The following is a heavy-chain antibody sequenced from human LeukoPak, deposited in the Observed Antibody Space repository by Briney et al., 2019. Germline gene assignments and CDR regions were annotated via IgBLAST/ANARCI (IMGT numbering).Heavy chain of an antibody. CDR1: GFTFSSYG. CDR2: IRYDGSNK. D-gene: IGHD3-10*01. CDR3: AKDRGFGEFTFDY. V-gene: IGHV3-30*02. Sequence: PGGSLRLSCAASGFTFSSYGMHWVRQAPGRGLGWVAFIRYDGSNKYYADSVKGRFTISRDNSKNTLYLQMNSLRAEDTAVYYCAKDRGFGEFTFDYWGQGTLVTVSS. J-gene: IGHJ4*02.